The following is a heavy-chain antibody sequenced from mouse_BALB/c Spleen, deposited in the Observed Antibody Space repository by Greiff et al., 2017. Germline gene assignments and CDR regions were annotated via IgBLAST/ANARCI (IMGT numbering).Heavy chain of an antibody. CDR2: ISSGGGST. V-gene: IGHV5-12-1*01. J-gene: IGHJ4*01. CDR3: ARLENYDDAMDY. CDR1: GFAFSSYD. Sequence: EVKLVESGGGLVKPGGSLKLSCAASGFAFSSYDMSWVRQTPEKRLEWVAYISSGGGSTYYPDTVKGRFTISRDNAKNTLYLQMSSLKSEDTAMYYCARLENYDDAMDYWGQGTSVTVSS. D-gene: IGHD2-4*01.